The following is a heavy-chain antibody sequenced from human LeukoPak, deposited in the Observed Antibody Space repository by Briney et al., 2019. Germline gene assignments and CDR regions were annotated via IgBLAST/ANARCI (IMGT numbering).Heavy chain of an antibody. Sequence: GGSLRLSCAASGFTFSSYWMSWVRQAPGKGLEWVANIKEDGSEKRDVDSVKGRFTISRDNAKNSLYLQMNSLRVEDTAVYYCARSIHLGGGSWVYYYYYYMDVWGKGTTVTISS. CDR3: ARSIHLGGGSWVYYYYYYMDV. CDR2: IKEDGSEK. V-gene: IGHV3-7*01. CDR1: GFTFSSYW. D-gene: IGHD2-15*01. J-gene: IGHJ6*03.